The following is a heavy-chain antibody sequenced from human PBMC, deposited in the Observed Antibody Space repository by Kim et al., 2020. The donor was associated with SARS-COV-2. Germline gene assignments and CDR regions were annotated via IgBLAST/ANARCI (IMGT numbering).Heavy chain of an antibody. J-gene: IGHJ4*02. CDR3: ARDRAIPAAAYY. Sequence: NYAQKLQGRVTMTTDTSTSTAYMELRRLRSDDTAVYYCARDRAIPAAAYYWGQGTLVPVSS. V-gene: IGHV1-18*01. D-gene: IGHD6-13*01.